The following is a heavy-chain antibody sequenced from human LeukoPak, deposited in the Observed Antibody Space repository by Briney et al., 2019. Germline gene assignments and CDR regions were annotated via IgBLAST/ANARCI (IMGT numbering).Heavy chain of an antibody. CDR1: GHTFTDYN. Sequence: ASVKVSCKASGHTFTDYNIHWVRQSPGQGLEWMGWTDPKRGATKYAQRFEGRVTMTRDTSITTVYMELSSLRFDDTAMYSCARVGLTRGEAFDIWGQGTMVTVSS. CDR3: ARVGLTRGEAFDI. CDR2: TDPKRGAT. D-gene: IGHD3-16*01. J-gene: IGHJ3*02. V-gene: IGHV1-2*02.